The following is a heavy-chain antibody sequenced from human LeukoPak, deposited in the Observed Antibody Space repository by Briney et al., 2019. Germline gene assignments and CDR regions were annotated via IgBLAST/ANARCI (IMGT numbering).Heavy chain of an antibody. J-gene: IGHJ4*02. CDR1: GFTFSGYG. D-gene: IGHD5-12*01. V-gene: IGHV3-30*02. Sequence: PGGSLRLSCAASGFTFSGYGMHWVRQAPGKGLEWVAFIRSDGSNKYYADSVKGRFTISRDNSKNTLYLQMNSLRAEDTAVYYCAKGVATPIDYWGQGTLVTVSS. CDR3: AKGVATPIDY. CDR2: IRSDGSNK.